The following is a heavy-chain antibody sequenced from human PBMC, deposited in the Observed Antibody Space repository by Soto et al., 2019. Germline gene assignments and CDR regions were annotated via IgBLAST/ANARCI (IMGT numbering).Heavy chain of an antibody. J-gene: IGHJ4*02. CDR1: GGSFGVYY. D-gene: IGHD3-22*01. CDR3: ARLPYYDSSGYFDY. Sequence: SDTLSLTCAVYGGSFGVYYWSWIRQPPGKGLEWIGEINHSGSTNYNPSLKSRVTISVDTSKNQFSLKLSSVTAADTAVYYCARLPYYDSSGYFDYWGQGTLVTVSS. V-gene: IGHV4-34*01. CDR2: INHSGST.